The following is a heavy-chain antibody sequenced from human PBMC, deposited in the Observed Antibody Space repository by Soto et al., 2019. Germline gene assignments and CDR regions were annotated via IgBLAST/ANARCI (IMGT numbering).Heavy chain of an antibody. CDR3: ARNGKLAAAGPRDYYYYVDD. CDR2: IIPILGIA. CDR1: GRTFSSYT. Sequence: SVKVSCKASGRTFSSYTISWVRQAPGQGLEWMGRIIPILGIANYAQKFQGRVTITADKSTSTAYMELSSLRSEDTAVYYCARNGKLAAAGPRDYYYYVDDGGKGTTVTVSS. J-gene: IGHJ6*03. D-gene: IGHD6-13*01. V-gene: IGHV1-69*02.